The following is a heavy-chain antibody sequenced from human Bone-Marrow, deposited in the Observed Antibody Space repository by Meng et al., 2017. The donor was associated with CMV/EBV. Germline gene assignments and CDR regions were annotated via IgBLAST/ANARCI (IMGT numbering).Heavy chain of an antibody. Sequence: GESLKISCAASGFTFSSYGMHWVRQAPGKGLEWVAVIWYDGSNKYYADSVKGRFTISRDNSKNTLYLQMNSLRAEDTAVYYCSVAATPYYYYGMDVWGQGTTVTVSS. D-gene: IGHD2-15*01. V-gene: IGHV3-33*01. CDR1: GFTFSSYG. CDR3: SVAATPYYYYGMDV. CDR2: IWYDGSNK. J-gene: IGHJ6*02.